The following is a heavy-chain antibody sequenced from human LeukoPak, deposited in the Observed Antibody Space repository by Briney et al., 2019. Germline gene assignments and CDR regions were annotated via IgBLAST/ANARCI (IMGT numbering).Heavy chain of an antibody. D-gene: IGHD3-10*01. CDR2: ISGRGGST. CDR1: GFTFSSYA. J-gene: IGHJ5*02. V-gene: IGHV3-23*01. Sequence: GGSLRLSCAASGFTFSSYAMSWVRQAPGRGLEWVSAISGRGGSTYYADSVKGRFTISRDNSKNTLYLQMNSLRAEDTAVYYCAKTPKTPQLLWFGELLFGWFDPWGQGTLVTVSS. CDR3: AKTPKTPQLLWFGELLFGWFDP.